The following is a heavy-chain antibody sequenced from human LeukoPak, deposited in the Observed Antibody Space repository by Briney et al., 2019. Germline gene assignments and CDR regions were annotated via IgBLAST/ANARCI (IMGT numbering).Heavy chain of an antibody. CDR2: IYPGDSDI. J-gene: IGHJ3*01. V-gene: IGHV5-51*01. D-gene: IGHD2-2*01. CDR3: ARDGPVPATADAFDF. CDR1: GYSFTNYW. Sequence: PGESLKISCKGSGYSFTNYWIGWVRQMPGKGLEWMGIIYPGDSDIRNSPFFQGQVNISADKSISTVYLQWSSLKASDTAMYYCARDGPVPATADAFDFWGQGTMVTVCS.